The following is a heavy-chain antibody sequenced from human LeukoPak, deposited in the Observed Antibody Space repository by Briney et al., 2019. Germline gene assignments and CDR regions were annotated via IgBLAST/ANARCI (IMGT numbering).Heavy chain of an antibody. V-gene: IGHV3-48*01. CDR1: GSTFSSYA. J-gene: IGHJ4*02. Sequence: GGSLRLSCAASGSTFSSYAMSWVRQAPGKGLEWVSYISRSSSEIYYADSLKGRFTISRDNAKNSLYLQMNSLRAEDTAVYYCARDLLYALDYWGQGTLVTVSS. D-gene: IGHD2-8*01. CDR3: ARDLLYALDY. CDR2: ISRSSSEI.